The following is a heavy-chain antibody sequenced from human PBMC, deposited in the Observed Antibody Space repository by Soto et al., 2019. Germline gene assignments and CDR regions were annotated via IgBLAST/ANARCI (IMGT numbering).Heavy chain of an antibody. CDR2: IKSKTDGGTT. CDR3: TTAGGITYYYDSSGYPYFDY. J-gene: IGHJ4*02. Sequence: EVQLVESGGGLVKPGGSLRLSCAASGFTFSNAWMSWVRQAPGKGLEWVGRIKSKTDGGTTDYAAPVKGRFTISRDDSKNTLYLQMNSLKTEDTAVYYCTTAGGITYYYDSSGYPYFDYWGQGTLVTVSS. D-gene: IGHD3-22*01. V-gene: IGHV3-15*01. CDR1: GFTFSNAW.